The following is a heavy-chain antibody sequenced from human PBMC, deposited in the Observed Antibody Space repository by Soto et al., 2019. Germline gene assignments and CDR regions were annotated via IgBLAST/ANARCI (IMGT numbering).Heavy chain of an antibody. CDR2: IIPIFGTA. D-gene: IGHD1-26*01. Sequence: QVQLVQSGAEVKKPGSSVKVSCKASGGTFSSYSINWVRQAPGQVLELMGEIIPIFGTANYAQKFQGRVTITAGESTSTADMALSSLRSEYTAVSYSERHGGSNSWGIDYWGHGTLVTVYS. CDR3: ERHGGSNSWGIDY. CDR1: GGTFSSYS. J-gene: IGHJ4*01. V-gene: IGHV1-69*01.